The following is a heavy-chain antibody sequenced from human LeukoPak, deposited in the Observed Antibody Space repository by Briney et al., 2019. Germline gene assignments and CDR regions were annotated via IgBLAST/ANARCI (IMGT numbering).Heavy chain of an antibody. CDR3: ARVDTMVREGYYYYYGMDV. D-gene: IGHD3-10*01. Sequence: ASVKVSCKASGYTFTNYGISWVRQAPGQGLEWMGWISAYNGNTNYAQKLQGRVTMTTDTSTSTAYMELRSLRSDDTAVYYCARVDTMVREGYYYYYGMDVWGQGTTVTVSS. V-gene: IGHV1-18*01. J-gene: IGHJ6*02. CDR1: GYTFTNYG. CDR2: ISAYNGNT.